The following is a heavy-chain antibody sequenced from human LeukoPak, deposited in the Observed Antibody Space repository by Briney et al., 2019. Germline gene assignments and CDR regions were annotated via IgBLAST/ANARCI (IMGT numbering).Heavy chain of an antibody. D-gene: IGHD6-13*01. Sequence: SGTLSLTCAVSGGSITSGNWWSWVRQPPGKGPEWIGEIYHSGSTNFNPSLKSRVTISVDKSKNQFSLKLSSVTAADTAVYYCARDYAAAGIDAFDIWGQGTMVTVSS. J-gene: IGHJ3*02. CDR2: IYHSGST. V-gene: IGHV4-4*02. CDR1: GGSITSGNW. CDR3: ARDYAAAGIDAFDI.